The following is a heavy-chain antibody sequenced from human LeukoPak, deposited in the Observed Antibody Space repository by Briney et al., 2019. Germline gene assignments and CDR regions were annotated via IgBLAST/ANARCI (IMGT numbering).Heavy chain of an antibody. V-gene: IGHV3-7*01. D-gene: IGHD3-22*01. J-gene: IGHJ4*02. CDR1: GFTFSSHW. CDR3: VRVPGSSGYYDY. Sequence: GGSLRLSCAASGFTFSSHWMTWVRQAPGKGLEWVATIKPDGSEKYYVDAVKGRFTISRDNAKNSLYLQMNSLRAEDTAVFYCVRVPGSSGYYDYWGQGILVTVSS. CDR2: IKPDGSEK.